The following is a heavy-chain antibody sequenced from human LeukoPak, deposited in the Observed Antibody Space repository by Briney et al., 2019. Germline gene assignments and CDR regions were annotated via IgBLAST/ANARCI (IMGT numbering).Heavy chain of an antibody. CDR1: GGSINSYY. V-gene: IGHV4-4*07. CDR3: ATNYTAVSALDS. J-gene: IGHJ4*02. CDR2: IYTRGST. Sequence: PSETLSLTCTVSGGSINSYYWNWIRQPAGKGLEWIGHIYTRGSTKYNPSLKSRVTMSIDTSKNQFSLNLYSVTAADTAVYYCATNYTAVSALDSWGQGTLVTVSS. D-gene: IGHD6-19*01.